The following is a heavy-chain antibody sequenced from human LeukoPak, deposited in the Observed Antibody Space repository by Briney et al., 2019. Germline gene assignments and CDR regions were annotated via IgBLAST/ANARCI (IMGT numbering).Heavy chain of an antibody. CDR3: ARFVVVPAAIPFDY. CDR1: GGSFSGYY. J-gene: IGHJ4*02. CDR2: INHSGST. V-gene: IGHV4-34*01. Sequence: SETLSLTCAVYGGSFSGYYWSWIRQPPGKGLEWIGEINHSGSTNYNPSLKSRVTISVDASKNQFSLKLSSVTAADTAVYYCARFVVVPAAIPFDYWGQGTLVTVSS. D-gene: IGHD2-2*01.